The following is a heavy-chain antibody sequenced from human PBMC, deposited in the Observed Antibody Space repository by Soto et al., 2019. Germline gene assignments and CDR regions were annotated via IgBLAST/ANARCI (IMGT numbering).Heavy chain of an antibody. V-gene: IGHV1-2*02. D-gene: IGHD6-6*01. CDR1: GFSFTGYY. CDR2: INAHSGGT. J-gene: IGHJ5*02. Sequence: ASVKVSCKASGFSFTGYYIHWLRQAPGQGLEWMGWINAHSGGTEYAQKFQGRVTLTRDTSIATAYLTLTSPTSDDSALYYCAKDLTRQLAYWLDPWGQGTQVTVSS. CDR3: AKDLTRQLAYWLDP.